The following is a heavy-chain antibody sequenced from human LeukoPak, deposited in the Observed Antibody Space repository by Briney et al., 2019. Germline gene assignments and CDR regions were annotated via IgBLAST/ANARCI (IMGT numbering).Heavy chain of an antibody. CDR2: IIPIFGTA. Sequence: ASVKVSCKASGGTFISYAISWVRQTPGQGLEWMGGIIPIFGTANYAQKFQGRVTITADESTSTAYMELSSLRSEDTAVYYCASRPRRYYDFWSGGENAFDIWGQGTMVTVSS. D-gene: IGHD3-3*01. CDR3: ASRPRRYYDFWSGGENAFDI. J-gene: IGHJ3*02. CDR1: GGTFISYA. V-gene: IGHV1-69*13.